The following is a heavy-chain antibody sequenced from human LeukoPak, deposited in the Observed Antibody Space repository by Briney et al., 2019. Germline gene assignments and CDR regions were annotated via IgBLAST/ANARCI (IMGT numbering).Heavy chain of an antibody. Sequence: GASVKVSCKASGYTFTGYYMHWVRQAPGQGLEWMGWINPNSGGTNYAQKFQGRVTMTRDTSISTAYMELSRLRSDDTAVYYCARDSISGYYYEYYFDYWGQGTLVTVSS. J-gene: IGHJ4*02. CDR2: INPNSGGT. D-gene: IGHD3-22*01. CDR3: ARDSISGYYYEYYFDY. V-gene: IGHV1-2*02. CDR1: GYTFTGYY.